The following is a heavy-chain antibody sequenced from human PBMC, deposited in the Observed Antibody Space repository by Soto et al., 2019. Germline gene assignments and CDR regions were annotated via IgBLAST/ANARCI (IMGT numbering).Heavy chain of an antibody. CDR3: AKGTPPPKYSSGWWSNDAFDI. D-gene: IGHD6-19*01. CDR2: ISGSGGST. Sequence: EVQLLESGGGLVQPGGSLRLSCAASGFTFSSYAMSWVRQAPGKGLEWVSAISGSGGSTYYADSVKGRFTISRDNSKNTLYLQMNSLRAEDTAVYYGAKGTPPPKYSSGWWSNDAFDIWGQGTMVTVSS. V-gene: IGHV3-23*01. CDR1: GFTFSSYA. J-gene: IGHJ3*02.